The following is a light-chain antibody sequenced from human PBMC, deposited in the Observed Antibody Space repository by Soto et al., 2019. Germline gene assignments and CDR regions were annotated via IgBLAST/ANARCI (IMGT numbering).Light chain of an antibody. Sequence: VLTQSPATLSLSPVERATLSGMASQSVSSYLAWYQQKPGQAPRLLIYDTSNRATGVPARFSGSGSGTDFTLTISSLEPEDCAIYYCQQRQYWPPITFGQGTRL. J-gene: IGKJ5*01. CDR3: QQRQYWPPIT. V-gene: IGKV3-11*01. CDR2: DTS. CDR1: QSVSSY.